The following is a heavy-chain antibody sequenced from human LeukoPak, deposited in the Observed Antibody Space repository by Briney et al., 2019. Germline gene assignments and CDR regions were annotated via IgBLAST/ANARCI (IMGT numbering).Heavy chain of an antibody. CDR3: AKNLLSHYYGSGSPFDY. CDR1: GFTFSSYG. D-gene: IGHD3-10*01. J-gene: IGHJ4*02. V-gene: IGHV3-30*18. Sequence: GESLRLSCAASGFTFSSYGMHWVRQAPGKGLEWVAVISYDGSNKYYADSVKGRFTVSRDNSKTTLYLQMNSLRAEDTAVYYCAKNLLSHYYGSGSPFDYWGQGTLDTVSS. CDR2: ISYDGSNK.